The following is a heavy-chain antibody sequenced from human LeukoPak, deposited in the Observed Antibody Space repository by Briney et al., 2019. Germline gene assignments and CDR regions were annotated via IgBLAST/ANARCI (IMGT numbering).Heavy chain of an antibody. V-gene: IGHV4-34*01. CDR3: ARRTSRAQGYCGGDCYSIWYFDY. CDR1: GGSFSGYY. J-gene: IGHJ4*02. D-gene: IGHD2-21*02. CDR2: INHSGST. Sequence: SETLSLTCAVYGGSFSGYYWSWIRQPPGKGLEWIGEINHSGSTNYNPSLKSRVTISVDTSKNQFSLKLSSVTAADTAVYYCARRTSRAQGYCGGDCYSIWYFDYWGQGTLVSVSS.